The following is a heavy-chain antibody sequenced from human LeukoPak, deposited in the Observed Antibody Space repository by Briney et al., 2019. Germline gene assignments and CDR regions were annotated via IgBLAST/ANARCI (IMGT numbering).Heavy chain of an antibody. CDR3: ARHKRYYENFDY. CDR2: IYYSGST. J-gene: IGHJ4*02. V-gene: IGHV4-39*01. D-gene: IGHD2/OR15-2a*01. Sequence: PSETLSLTCTVSGGSISSSSYYWGWVRQPPGKGLEWIGSIYYSGSTYYNPSLKSRATISVDTSKNQFSLKLSSVTAADTAVYYCARHKRYYENFDYWGQGTLVTVSS. CDR1: GGSISSSSYY.